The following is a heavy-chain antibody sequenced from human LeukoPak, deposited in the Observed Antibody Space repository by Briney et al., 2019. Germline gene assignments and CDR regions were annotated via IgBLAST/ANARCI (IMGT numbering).Heavy chain of an antibody. V-gene: IGHV4-59*01. CDR2: VYYSGGT. Sequence: PSETLSLTCTVSGDFITAYYWSWIRQPPGKGLEWIGYVYYSGGTEYNPSLRSRVTISLEMSEHQFSLNLTSVTAADTAVYYCASNTGTVFDYWGQGALVTVSS. CDR1: GDFITAYY. D-gene: IGHD7-27*01. CDR3: ASNTGTVFDY. J-gene: IGHJ4*02.